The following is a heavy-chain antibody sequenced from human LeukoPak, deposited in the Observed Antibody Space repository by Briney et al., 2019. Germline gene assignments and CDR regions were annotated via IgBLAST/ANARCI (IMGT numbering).Heavy chain of an antibody. Sequence: ASVKVSCKASGYTFTSYYMHWVRQAPRQGLEWMGIINPSGGSTSYAQKFQGRVTMTRDMSTSTVYMELSSLRSEDTAVYYCARTKGESSSPAGSDYYYYYYYMDVWGKGTTVTVSS. CDR3: ARTKGESSSPAGSDYYYYYYYMDV. D-gene: IGHD3-10*01. J-gene: IGHJ6*03. CDR2: INPSGGST. V-gene: IGHV1-46*01. CDR1: GYTFTSYY.